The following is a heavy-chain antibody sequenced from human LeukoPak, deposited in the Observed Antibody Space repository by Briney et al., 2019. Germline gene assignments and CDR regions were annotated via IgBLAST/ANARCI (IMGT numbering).Heavy chain of an antibody. J-gene: IGHJ6*02. CDR2: ISGSGDST. Sequence: PGGSLRLSCAASGFTFSSYAMSWVRQAPGKGLEWVSAISGSGDSTYYADSVKGRFTISRDNSKNTLYLQMNSLRAEDTAVYYCAKGLTTVTPYYYYYGMDVWGQGTTVTVSS. CDR3: AKGLTTVTPYYYYYGMDV. V-gene: IGHV3-23*01. CDR1: GFTFSSYA. D-gene: IGHD4-17*01.